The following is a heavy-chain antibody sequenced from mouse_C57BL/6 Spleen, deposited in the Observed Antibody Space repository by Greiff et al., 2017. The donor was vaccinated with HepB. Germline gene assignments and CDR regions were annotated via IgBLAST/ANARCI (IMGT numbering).Heavy chain of an antibody. V-gene: IGHV14-4*01. CDR3: TGDGYYRYFDV. CDR1: GFNIKDDY. Sequence: VQLQQSGAELVRPGASVKLSCTASGFNIKDDYMHWVKQRPEQGLEWIGWIDPENGDTEYASKFQGKATITADTSSNTAYLQLSSLTSEDTAVYYCTGDGYYRYFDVWGTGTTVTVSS. J-gene: IGHJ1*03. CDR2: IDPENGDT. D-gene: IGHD2-3*01.